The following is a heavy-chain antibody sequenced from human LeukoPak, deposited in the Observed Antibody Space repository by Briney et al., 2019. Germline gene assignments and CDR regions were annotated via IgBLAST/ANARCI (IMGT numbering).Heavy chain of an antibody. D-gene: IGHD6-13*01. CDR1: GYTFTSFW. V-gene: IGHV1-46*01. J-gene: IGHJ5*02. CDR2: INPSDGST. Sequence: GASVKVSCKASGYTFTSFWIQWVRQAPGQGLEWMGLINPSDGSTTYTHRFQGRVTVTRDTSTSTVYTDLSSLRSEDTAVYYCARAPRDSSTMLDRWGQGTLVTVSS. CDR3: ARAPRDSSTMLDR.